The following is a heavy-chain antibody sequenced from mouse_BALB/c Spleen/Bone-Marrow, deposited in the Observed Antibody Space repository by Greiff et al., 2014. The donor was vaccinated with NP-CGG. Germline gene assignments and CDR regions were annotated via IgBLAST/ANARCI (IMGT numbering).Heavy chain of an antibody. Sequence: VQLKQSGGGLVKLGGSLKLSCAASGFTFSSYYMSWARQTPEKRLELVAAINSNGGSTYYPDTVKGRFTISRDNAKNTLYLQMSSLKSEDTALYYCARRGWDRYSDYRGQGTTLPVPS. D-gene: IGHD4-1*01. J-gene: IGHJ2*01. CDR3: ARRGWDRYSDY. V-gene: IGHV5-6-2*01. CDR2: INSNGGST. CDR1: GFTFSSYY.